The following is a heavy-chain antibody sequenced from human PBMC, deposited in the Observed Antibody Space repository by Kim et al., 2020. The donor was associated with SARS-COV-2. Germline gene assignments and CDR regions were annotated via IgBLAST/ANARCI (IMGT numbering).Heavy chain of an antibody. Sequence: LSLTCAASGFTFSNAWMSWVRQAPGKGLEWVGRIKSKTDGGTTDYAAPVKGRFTISRDDSKNTLYLQMNSLKTEDTAVYYCTTDLYQWLQLFFETDPGTAFDYWGQGNLVTVSS. CDR3: TTDLYQWLQLFFETDPGTAFDY. J-gene: IGHJ4*02. D-gene: IGHD5-12*01. CDR1: GFTFSNAW. CDR2: IKSKTDGGTT. V-gene: IGHV3-15*01.